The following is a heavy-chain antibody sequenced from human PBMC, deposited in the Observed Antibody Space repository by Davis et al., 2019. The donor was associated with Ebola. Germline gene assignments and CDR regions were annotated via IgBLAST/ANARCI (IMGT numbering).Heavy chain of an antibody. Sequence: PGGSLRLSCAASGFTFSSYWMHWVRQVPGKGLVWVARINSDGSTTNYADSVKGRFSISRDNVKNTLYLQMNSLRAEDTAVYYCASGPQCTTTSCSVFGFFQYFHPWGQGTLITVSS. CDR3: ASGPQCTTTSCSVFGFFQYFHP. D-gene: IGHD2-2*01. CDR1: GFTFSSYW. V-gene: IGHV3-74*01. J-gene: IGHJ1*01. CDR2: INSDGSTT.